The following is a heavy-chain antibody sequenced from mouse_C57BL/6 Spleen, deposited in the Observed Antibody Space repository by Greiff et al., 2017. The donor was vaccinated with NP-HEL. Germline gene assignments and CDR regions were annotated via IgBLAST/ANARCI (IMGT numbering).Heavy chain of an antibody. CDR2: IWSGGST. D-gene: IGHD1-1*01. Sequence: QVQLQQSGPGLVQPSQSLSITCTVSGFSLTSYGVHWVRQSPGKGLEWLGVIWSGGSTDYHAAFISRLSISKDNSKSQVFYKMNSLQADDTAIYYCARGGITTLRDYAMDYWGQGTSVTVSS. CDR1: GFSLTSYG. V-gene: IGHV2-2*01. CDR3: ARGGITTLRDYAMDY. J-gene: IGHJ4*01.